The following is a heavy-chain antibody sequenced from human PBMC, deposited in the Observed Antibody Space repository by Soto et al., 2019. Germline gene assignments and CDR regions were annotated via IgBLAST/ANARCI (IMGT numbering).Heavy chain of an antibody. J-gene: IGHJ6*02. CDR3: TRYTYTSRYSYFGMDV. Sequence: GGSLRLSCTCLGFTFGDYAISWSRRAPGKGLEWVGVIRSKAYGETTDYGASVKGRFTILRDDSKSIAYLQLNSLQSEDTGVYYCTRYTYTSRYSYFGMDVWGHGTAVTVSS. CDR2: IRSKAYGETT. CDR1: GFTFGDYA. D-gene: IGHD2-2*01. V-gene: IGHV3-49*03.